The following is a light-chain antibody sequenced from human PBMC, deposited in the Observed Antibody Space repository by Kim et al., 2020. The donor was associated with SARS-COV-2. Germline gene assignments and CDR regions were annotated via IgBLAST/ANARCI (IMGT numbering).Light chain of an antibody. Sequence: PGERATRSCRASQSVSNTYLAWYQQKPGQAPRRLIYGASRRATGIPDRFSGSGSGTDFTLTISRLEPEDFAVYYCQQYGKSLVITFGQGTRLENK. J-gene: IGKJ5*01. CDR2: GAS. V-gene: IGKV3-20*01. CDR1: QSVSNTY. CDR3: QQYGKSLVIT.